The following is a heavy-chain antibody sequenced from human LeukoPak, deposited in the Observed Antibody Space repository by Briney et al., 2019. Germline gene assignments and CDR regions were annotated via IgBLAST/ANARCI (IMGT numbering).Heavy chain of an antibody. CDR3: ARDTSGWGY. CDR2: IKSDGSGT. D-gene: IGHD6-19*01. CDR1: GFTLSDYW. J-gene: IGHJ4*02. Sequence: GGSLRLSCAASGFTLSDYWMHWVRQAPGKGLVWVSRIKSDGSGTTYADPVKGRFTISRDNARNTLYLQMNSLRAEDTAVYYCARDTSGWGYWGQGTLVTVSS. V-gene: IGHV3-74*03.